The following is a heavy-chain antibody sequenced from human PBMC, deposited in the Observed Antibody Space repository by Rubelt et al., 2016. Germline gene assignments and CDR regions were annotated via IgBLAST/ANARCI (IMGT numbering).Heavy chain of an antibody. CDR1: GYTFTNYG. V-gene: IGHV1-18*01. D-gene: IGHD6-13*01. CDR3: ARDESIAAAGTGVY. Sequence: QVQLVQSGAEVKKPGASVKVSCEASGYTFTNYGINWVRQAPGQGLEWMGWISAYNGNTNYAQKFQGRVTMTTDTSTRTVYMELRSLGSDDTAVYYCARDESIAAAGTGVYWGQGTLVTVSS. CDR2: ISAYNGNT. J-gene: IGHJ4*02.